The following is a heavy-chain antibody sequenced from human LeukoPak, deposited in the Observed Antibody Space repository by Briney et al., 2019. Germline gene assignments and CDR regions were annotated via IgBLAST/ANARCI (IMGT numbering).Heavy chain of an antibody. CDR3: ARDQVAAGYVDWFDP. Sequence: GGSLRLSCAASGFTFSSYAMHWARQAPGKRLEWVAVISYDGSNKYYADSVKGRFTISRDNSKNTLYLQMNSLRAEDTAVYYCARDQVAAGYVDWFDPWGQGTLVTVSS. CDR2: ISYDGSNK. CDR1: GFTFSSYA. D-gene: IGHD2-15*01. J-gene: IGHJ5*02. V-gene: IGHV3-30-3*01.